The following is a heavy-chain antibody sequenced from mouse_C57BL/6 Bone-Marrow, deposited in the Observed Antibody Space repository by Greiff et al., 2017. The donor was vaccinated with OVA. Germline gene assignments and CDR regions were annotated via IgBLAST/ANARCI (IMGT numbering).Heavy chain of an antibody. D-gene: IGHD1-1*01. V-gene: IGHV1-53*01. CDR1: GYTFTSYW. Sequence: QVQLQQPGPELVKPGASVKLSCKASGYTFTSYWMHWVKQRPGQGLEWIGDINPSNGGTNYNEKFKSKATLTVDKSSSTAYMQLSSLTSEDSAVYYVERRVYYFGSIVWFVFGGQGTRVTLSA. J-gene: IGHJ3*01. CDR2: INPSNGGT. CDR3: ERRVYYFGSIVWFVF.